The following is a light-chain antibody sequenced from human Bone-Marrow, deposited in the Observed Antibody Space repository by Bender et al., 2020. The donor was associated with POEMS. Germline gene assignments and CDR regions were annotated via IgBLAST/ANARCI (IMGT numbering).Light chain of an antibody. CDR3: TSYSSASSHPVL. J-gene: IGLJ3*02. CDR1: AGDVGAYDY. V-gene: IGLV2-14*03. CDR2: DVF. Sequence: QPALTQPASVSGSPGQSITISCTGTAGDVGAYDYVSWYQQFPGTVPKLIIYDVFNRPSGFSDRFSGSKSGNTASLTISGLQAEDEGFYHCTSYSSASSHPVLFGGGTKLTVL.